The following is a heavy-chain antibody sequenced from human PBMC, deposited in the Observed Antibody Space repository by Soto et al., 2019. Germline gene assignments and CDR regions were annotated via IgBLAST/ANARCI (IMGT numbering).Heavy chain of an antibody. Sequence: GGSLRLSCIASGFNFSSYAMTWVRQAPGKGLEWVSEISGSGGITYYADSVKRRFTISRDNSKNTLNLQMNCLRADDTAVYYCARARRGAPYYYTMDLWGQGTTVTVSS. D-gene: IGHD3-10*01. J-gene: IGHJ6*02. CDR2: ISGSGGIT. V-gene: IGHV3-23*01. CDR1: GFNFSSYA. CDR3: ARARRGAPYYYTMDL.